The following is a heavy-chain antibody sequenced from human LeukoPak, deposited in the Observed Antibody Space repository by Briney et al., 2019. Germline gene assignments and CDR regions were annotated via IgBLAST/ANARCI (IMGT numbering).Heavy chain of an antibody. CDR3: ARHPRLRRGFDP. CDR2: INHSGST. J-gene: IGHJ5*02. CDR1: GGSTSGYY. Sequence: SETLSLTCTVSGGSTSGYYWSWIRQPPGKGLEWIGEINHSGSTNYNPSLKSRVTISVDTSKNQFSLKLSFVTAADTAVYYCARHPRLRRGFDPWGQGALVTVSS. D-gene: IGHD3-3*01. V-gene: IGHV4-34*01.